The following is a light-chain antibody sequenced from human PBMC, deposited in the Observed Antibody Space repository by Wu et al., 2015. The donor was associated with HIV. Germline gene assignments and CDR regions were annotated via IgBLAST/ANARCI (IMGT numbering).Light chain of an antibody. Sequence: EIVLTQFPATLSLSPGERATLSCRASQSVASFLAWYQQKPGQAPRLLIYDASNRATGIPARFSGSGSGTEFTLTISSLQSGDFAVYYCQQYNNWPPHSFGQGTKVEIK. V-gene: IGKV3-11*01. J-gene: IGKJ2*03. CDR1: QSVASF. CDR2: DAS. CDR3: QQYNNWPPHS.